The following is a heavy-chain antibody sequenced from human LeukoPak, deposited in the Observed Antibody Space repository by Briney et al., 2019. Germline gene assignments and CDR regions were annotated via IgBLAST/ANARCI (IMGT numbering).Heavy chain of an antibody. CDR1: GGSISSYY. CDR2: IYYSGST. J-gene: IGHJ3*02. D-gene: IGHD5-18*01. V-gene: IGHV4-59*01. CDR3: ARVRGYSYGSDAFDI. Sequence: SETLSLTCTVSGGSISSYYWSWIRQPPGKGLEWIGYIYYSGSTNYNPSLKSRVTISVDTSKNQFSLKLASVTAADTAVFYCARVRGYSYGSDAFDIWGQGTMVTVSS.